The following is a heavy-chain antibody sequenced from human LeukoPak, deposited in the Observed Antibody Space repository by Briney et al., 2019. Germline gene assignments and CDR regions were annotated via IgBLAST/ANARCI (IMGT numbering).Heavy chain of an antibody. CDR1: GGSFNGYY. V-gene: IGHV4-34*01. J-gene: IGHJ4*02. D-gene: IGHD1-1*01. CDR2: INHSGST. CDR3: ARGTTEGYFDY. Sequence: PSETLSLTCAVYGGSFNGYYWSWIRQPPGKGLEWIGEINHSGSTNYNPSLKSRVTISVDTSKNQFSLELSSVTAADTAVYYCARGTTEGYFDYWGQGTLVSVCS.